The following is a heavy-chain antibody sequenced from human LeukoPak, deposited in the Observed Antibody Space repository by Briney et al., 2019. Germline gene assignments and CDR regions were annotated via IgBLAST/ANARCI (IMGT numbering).Heavy chain of an antibody. CDR2: IYYSWST. CDR1: GGSISSSSHY. D-gene: IGHD4-17*01. CDR3: ARSGGSTVTRLFDY. V-gene: IGHV4-39*01. Sequence: SETLSLTCTLSGGSISSSSHYWAWIRQPPGKGLGWIGSIYYSWSTYYKPSLKSRVTISVDTSKNQFSLKLSSVTAADTAVYYCARSGGSTVTRLFDYWGQGTLVTVSS. J-gene: IGHJ4*02.